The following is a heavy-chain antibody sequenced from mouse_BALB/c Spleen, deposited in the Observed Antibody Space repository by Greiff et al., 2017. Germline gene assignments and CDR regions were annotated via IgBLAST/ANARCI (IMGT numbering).Heavy chain of an antibody. D-gene: IGHD2-4*01. CDR1: GFNIKDTY. Sequence: EVKLMESGAELVKPGASVKLSCTASGFNIKDTYMHWVKQRPEQGLEWIGRIDPANGNTKYDPKFQGKATITADTSSNTAYLQLSSLTSEDTAVYYCARVDYDPRYYAMDDWGQGTSVTVSS. CDR3: ARVDYDPRYYAMDD. J-gene: IGHJ4*01. CDR2: IDPANGNT. V-gene: IGHV14-3*02.